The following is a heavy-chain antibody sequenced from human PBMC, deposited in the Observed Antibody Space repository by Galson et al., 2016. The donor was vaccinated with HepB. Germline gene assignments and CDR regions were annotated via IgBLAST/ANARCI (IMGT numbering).Heavy chain of an antibody. V-gene: IGHV3-48*03. Sequence: SLRLSCAASGFTFSTHEMNWVRQAPGKGLEWVSFITWSSTIVHYAESVKGRFTISRDNDQNLLYLKMTSLRVDETAVYCCTRRWLRSDDYWGQGTLVTVSS. CDR3: TRRWLRSDDY. J-gene: IGHJ4*02. CDR1: GFTFSTHE. CDR2: ITWSSTIV. D-gene: IGHD4-23*01.